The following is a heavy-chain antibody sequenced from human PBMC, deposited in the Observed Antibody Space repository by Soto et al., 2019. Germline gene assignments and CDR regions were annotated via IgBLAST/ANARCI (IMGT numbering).Heavy chain of an antibody. V-gene: IGHV1-69*08. J-gene: IGHJ4*02. CDR2: IIPILGIA. D-gene: IGHD4-17*01. CDR1: GGTFSSYT. CDR3: ARDLSDGGALDY. Sequence: QVQLVQSGAEVKKPGSSVKVSCKASGGTFSSYTISWVRQAPGQGLEWMGRIIPILGIANYAQKFQGRVTITADKSTSTGYMGLRSLRSEDTAVYYCARDLSDGGALDYWGQGTLVTVSS.